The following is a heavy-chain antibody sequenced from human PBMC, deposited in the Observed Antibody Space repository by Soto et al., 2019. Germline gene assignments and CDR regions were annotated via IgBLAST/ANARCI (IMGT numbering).Heavy chain of an antibody. CDR3: ASGTTPQG. CDR2: IYYSGST. V-gene: IGHV4-4*02. CDR1: GGSISSSNW. J-gene: IGHJ4*02. Sequence: PSETLSLTCAVSGGSISSSNWWSWVRQPPGKGLEGIGDIYYSGSTNYNPSLKSRVTISVDTSKNQFSLKLSSVTAADTAVYYCASGTTPQGWGQGTLVTVSS. D-gene: IGHD1-7*01.